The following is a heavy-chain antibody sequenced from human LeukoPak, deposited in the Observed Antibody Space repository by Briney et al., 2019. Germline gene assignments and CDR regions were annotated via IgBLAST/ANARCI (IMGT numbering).Heavy chain of an antibody. CDR2: MSPHSGDT. V-gene: IGHV1-8*01. J-gene: IGHJ5*02. CDR3: ATLRSKKGGSYFDP. Sequence: ASVKVSCKASGYLFTTYTFNWVRQASGQGPEWMGWMSPHSGDTGYAQKFQGRVTMTRNTSINTAYMELSSLRSEDTAVYYWATLRSKKGGSYFDPWGQGTLVTVSS. CDR1: GYLFTTYT. D-gene: IGHD1-26*01.